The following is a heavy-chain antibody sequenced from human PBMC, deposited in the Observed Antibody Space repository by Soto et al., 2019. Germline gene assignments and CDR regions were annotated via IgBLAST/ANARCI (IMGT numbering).Heavy chain of an antibody. V-gene: IGHV4-4*02. D-gene: IGHD3-9*01. J-gene: IGHJ3*02. CDR2: IYHTGRT. Sequence: SETLSLTCVVTNASISSSNWWSWVRQAPGKGLEWIGEIYHTGRTNYAPSLKSRVTMSIDKSNNRFSLRLTSLTAADTAVYYCVRDEAHYDILTGSSLGRAFDIWGQGTMVTVSS. CDR1: NASISSSNW. CDR3: VRDEAHYDILTGSSLGRAFDI.